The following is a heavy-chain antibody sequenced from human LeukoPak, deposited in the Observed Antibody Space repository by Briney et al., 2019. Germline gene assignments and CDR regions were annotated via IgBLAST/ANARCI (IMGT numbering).Heavy chain of an antibody. Sequence: GGSLRLSCAASGFTFSSYWMHWVRQAPGKGLVGVSHINSDGRSKSYADSVKGRFTIARDNARNTLYLKMKSLRAEHTAVYYCARQSREPLSRDYWGQGTLVTVSS. CDR1: GFTFSSYW. D-gene: IGHD3-16*02. J-gene: IGHJ4*02. V-gene: IGHV3-74*01. CDR2: INSDGRSK. CDR3: ARQSREPLSRDY.